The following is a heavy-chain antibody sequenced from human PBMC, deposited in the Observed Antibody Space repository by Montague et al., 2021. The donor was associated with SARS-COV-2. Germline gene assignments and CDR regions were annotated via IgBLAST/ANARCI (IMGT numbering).Heavy chain of an antibody. J-gene: IGHJ4*02. D-gene: IGHD6-13*01. Sequence: SETLSLTYAVYGGSFSGYYWSWIRQPPGKGLEWIGEINHSGSTNYNPSLKSRVTISVDTSKNQFSLKLSSVTAADTAVYYCARGAYSSSWYPVKYYFDYWGQGTLVTVSS. V-gene: IGHV4-34*01. CDR2: INHSGST. CDR3: ARGAYSSSWYPVKYYFDY. CDR1: GGSFSGYY.